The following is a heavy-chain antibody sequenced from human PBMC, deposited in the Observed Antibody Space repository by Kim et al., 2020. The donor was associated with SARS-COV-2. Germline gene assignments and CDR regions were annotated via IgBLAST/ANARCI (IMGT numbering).Heavy chain of an antibody. J-gene: IGHJ6*02. Sequence: SETLSLTCTVSGGSISSGGYYWSWLRQHTGKGLEWSGYIYYSGSTYYNPSLKIRVTISVDKYKNQFSLKLRSVTAADTTVYYCARDVVVPAATNYYYYYGVDVWVQGTTVTVSS. CDR1: GGSISSGGYY. V-gene: IGHV4-31*03. D-gene: IGHD2-2*01. CDR3: ARDVVVPAATNYYYYYGVDV. CDR2: IYYSGST.